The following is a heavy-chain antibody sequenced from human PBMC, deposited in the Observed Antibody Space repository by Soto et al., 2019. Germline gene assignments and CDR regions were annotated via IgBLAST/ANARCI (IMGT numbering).Heavy chain of an antibody. D-gene: IGHD3-3*01. CDR3: AKDPYYDFWSGYFFDY. V-gene: IGHV3-23*01. J-gene: IGHJ4*02. CDR1: GFTFSSYA. CDR2: ISGSGGST. Sequence: GGSLRLSCAASGFTFSSYAMSWVRQAPGKGLEWVSAISGSGGSTYYADSVKGRFTISRDNSKNTLYLQMNSLRAEDTAVYYCAKDPYYDFWSGYFFDYWGQGTLVTVSS.